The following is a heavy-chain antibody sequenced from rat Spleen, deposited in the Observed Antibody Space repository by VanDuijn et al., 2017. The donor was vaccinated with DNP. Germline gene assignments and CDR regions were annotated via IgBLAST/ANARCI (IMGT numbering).Heavy chain of an antibody. CDR3: VTRGMYGGYDH. Sequence: EVQLVESGGGVVQPGNSLKLSCAASGFTFSDSAMAWVRQSPKKGLEWVATIIYDGSHTFYRDSVQGRFTISRDNANTTLYLQMDSLRSDDTATYYCVTRGMYGGYDHWGQGVMVTVS. CDR1: GFTFSDSA. V-gene: IGHV5S10*01. CDR2: IIYDGSHT. J-gene: IGHJ2*01. D-gene: IGHD1-11*01.